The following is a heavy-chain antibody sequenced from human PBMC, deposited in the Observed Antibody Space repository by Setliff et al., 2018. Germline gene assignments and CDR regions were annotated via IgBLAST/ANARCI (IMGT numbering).Heavy chain of an antibody. CDR1: GFTFSDYY. Sequence: PGGSLRLSCAASGFTFSDYYMSWIRQAPGKGLEWVSYISHGGNNIDYADSVKGRFTISRDNARNSLYLQMNSLRAEDTAVYYCARGRRLRSALYYYYGMDVWGQGTTVTVSS. CDR3: ARGRRLRSALYYYYGMDV. CDR2: ISHGGNNI. J-gene: IGHJ6*02. D-gene: IGHD4-17*01. V-gene: IGHV3-11*04.